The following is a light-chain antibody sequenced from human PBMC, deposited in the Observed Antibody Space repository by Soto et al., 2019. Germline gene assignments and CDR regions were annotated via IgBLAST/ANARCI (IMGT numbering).Light chain of an antibody. CDR3: QQYYSTPS. CDR2: WAS. J-gene: IGKJ2*01. Sequence: DIVMTQSPDSLAVSLGERATINCKSSQSVLYSSNNKNYLAWYQQKPGQPPKLLIYWASTRESGVADRFSGSGSGTDFTLTSSRLHAEDVAVYYCQQYYSTPSFGQGTKLEIK. CDR1: QSVLYSSNNKNY. V-gene: IGKV4-1*01.